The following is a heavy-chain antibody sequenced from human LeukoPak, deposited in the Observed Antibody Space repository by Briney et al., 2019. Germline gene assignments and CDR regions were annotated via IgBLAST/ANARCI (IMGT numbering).Heavy chain of an antibody. V-gene: IGHV1-69*13. CDR3: ARGRGGKWGLPRRFDP. CDR1: GGTFSSYA. D-gene: IGHD1-26*01. Sequence: ASVKVSCKASGGTFSSYAISWVRQAPGQGLEWMGGIIPIFGTANYAQKFQGRVTITADESTSTAYMELSSLRSEDTAAYYCARGRGGKWGLPRRFDPWGQGTLVTVSS. CDR2: IIPIFGTA. J-gene: IGHJ5*02.